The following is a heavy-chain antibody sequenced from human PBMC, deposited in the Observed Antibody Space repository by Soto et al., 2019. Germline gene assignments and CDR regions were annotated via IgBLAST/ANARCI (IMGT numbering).Heavy chain of an antibody. CDR3: VRDAYNRDAFDI. CDR1: GFNFITFS. V-gene: IGHV3-21*01. D-gene: IGHD1-20*01. Sequence: VLLVQSGPEVKKPGGSLRLSCAASGFNFITFSMNWVRQAPGKGLEWVSSISASSSSIYYAESVKGRFTVSRDNAKNSLYLQMNSLTAEDTALYYCVRDAYNRDAFDIWGQGTTVTVSS. J-gene: IGHJ3*02. CDR2: ISASSSSI.